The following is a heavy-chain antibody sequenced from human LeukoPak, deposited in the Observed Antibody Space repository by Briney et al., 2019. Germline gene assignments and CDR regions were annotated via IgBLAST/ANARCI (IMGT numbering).Heavy chain of an antibody. J-gene: IGHJ5*02. D-gene: IGHD3-3*01. V-gene: IGHV6-1*01. CDR3: ARVNVGSAIFEPNWFDP. CDR1: GDSASSNSAA. CDR2: IYYRSKSKWYN. Sequence: SQTLSLTCAISGDSASSNSAAWNWIRQSPSRGLEWLGRIYYRSKSKWYNDYAVSVESRITINPDTSKNQFSLQLNSVTPEDTAVYYCARVNVGSAIFEPNWFDPWGQGTLVTVSS.